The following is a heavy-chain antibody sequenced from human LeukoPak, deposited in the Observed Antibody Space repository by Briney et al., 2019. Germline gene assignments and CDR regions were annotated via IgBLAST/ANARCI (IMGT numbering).Heavy chain of an antibody. V-gene: IGHV3-11*04. J-gene: IGHJ4*02. CDR2: ISSSGSTI. D-gene: IGHD5-18*01. CDR1: GFTVSSNY. Sequence: PGGSLRLSCAASGFTVSSNYMSWVRQAPGKGLEWVSYISSSGSTIYYADSVKGRFTISRDNAKNSLYLQMNSLRAEDTAVYYCAREENTAVVTWFDYWGQGTLVTVSS. CDR3: AREENTAVVTWFDY.